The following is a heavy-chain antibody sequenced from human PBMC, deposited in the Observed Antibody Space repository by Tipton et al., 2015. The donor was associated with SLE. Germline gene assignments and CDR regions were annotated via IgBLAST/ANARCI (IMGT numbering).Heavy chain of an antibody. CDR3: ANQRGY. J-gene: IGHJ4*02. Sequence: SLRLSCAASGFTFNSNAMSWVRQAPGKGLEWVSVIYSGAGSTYYADSVKGRFTISRDNSKNTLYLQMNSLRAEDTAVYYCANQRGYWGQGTLVTVSS. D-gene: IGHD3-10*01. CDR1: GFTFNSNA. CDR2: IYSGAGST. V-gene: IGHV3-23*03.